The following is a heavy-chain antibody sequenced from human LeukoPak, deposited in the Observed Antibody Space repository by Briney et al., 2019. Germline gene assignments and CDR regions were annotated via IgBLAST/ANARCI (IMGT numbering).Heavy chain of an antibody. CDR2: ISYDGSNK. V-gene: IGHV3-30*04. J-gene: IGHJ4*02. CDR3: ARSVAPSYYFDY. CDR1: GFTFSSYA. Sequence: GRSLRLSCAASGFTFSSYAMPWVRQAPGKGLEWVAVISYDGSNKYYADSVKGRFTISRDNSKNTLYLQMNSLRAEDTAVYYCARSVAPSYYFDYWGQGTLVTVSS. D-gene: IGHD6-19*01.